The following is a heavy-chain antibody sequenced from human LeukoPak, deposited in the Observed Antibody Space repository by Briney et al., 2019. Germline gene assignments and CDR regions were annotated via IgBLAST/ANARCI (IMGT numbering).Heavy chain of an antibody. Sequence: SVKVSCKASGGTFSSYAISWVRQAPGQGLEWMGRIIPILGIANYAQKFQGRVTITADKSTSTAYMELSSLRSEDTAVYYCARADGDYAHWFDPWGQGTLVTVSS. V-gene: IGHV1-69*04. CDR2: IIPILGIA. J-gene: IGHJ5*02. CDR1: GGTFSSYA. CDR3: ARADGDYAHWFDP. D-gene: IGHD4-17*01.